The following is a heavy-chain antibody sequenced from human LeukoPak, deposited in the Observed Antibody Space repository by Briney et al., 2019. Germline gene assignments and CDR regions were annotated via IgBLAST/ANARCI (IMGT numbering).Heavy chain of an antibody. CDR3: AREWWAPRDRSSYFYYGMDV. D-gene: IGHD2-15*01. Sequence: ESGPTLVKPSETLSLTYTVSGGSINNHYWTWIRQPPGKGPEWIGYIYYTGQTNYNPSLKSRVTISVDKSNNQFSLRLTSLTAADTAVYYCAREWWAPRDRSSYFYYGMDVWGQGTAVTVSS. CDR1: GGSINNHY. J-gene: IGHJ6*02. V-gene: IGHV4-59*11. CDR2: IYYTGQT.